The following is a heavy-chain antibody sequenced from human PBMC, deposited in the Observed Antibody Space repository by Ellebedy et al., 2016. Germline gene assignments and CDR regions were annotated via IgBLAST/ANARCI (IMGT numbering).Heavy chain of an antibody. CDR2: VFYGGST. CDR3: ARDVSLYSSSPSFDF. Sequence: SETLSLXXSVSDGSVDTYYWTWIRQSPGKGLEWIGYVFYGGSTKYNRSLRSRVTISLDTAKNQFSLRVTSVAAADTAVYYCARDVSLYSSSPSFDFWGQGMLVTVSS. J-gene: IGHJ4*02. D-gene: IGHD3-22*01. CDR1: DGSVDTYY. V-gene: IGHV4-59*02.